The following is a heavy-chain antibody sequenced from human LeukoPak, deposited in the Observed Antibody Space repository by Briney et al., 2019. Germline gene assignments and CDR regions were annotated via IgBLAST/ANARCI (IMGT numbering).Heavy chain of an antibody. D-gene: IGHD1-26*01. Sequence: SETLSLTCTVSGGSISSYYWNWLRQPPGKGLEWIGYIYYSGSTNYKPSLQSRVTISVDTSKNQFSLNLSSVTAADTAVYYCARDSGTYSRDYYFDLWGQGTLVTVSS. CDR1: GGSISSYY. CDR3: ARDSGTYSRDYYFDL. CDR2: IYYSGST. V-gene: IGHV4-59*01. J-gene: IGHJ4*02.